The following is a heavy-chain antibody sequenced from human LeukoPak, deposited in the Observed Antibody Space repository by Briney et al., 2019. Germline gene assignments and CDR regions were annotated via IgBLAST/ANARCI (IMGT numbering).Heavy chain of an antibody. J-gene: IGHJ6*03. Sequence: GGSLRLSCAASGFTFSSYEMNWVRQAPGKGLEWVSYICSSGSTIYYANSVKGRFTISRDNDKNSLYLQMNSLRAEDTAVYYCARVNYPLLVYYYYYMDVWGKGTTVTISS. V-gene: IGHV3-48*03. CDR1: GFTFSSYE. CDR3: ARVNYPLLVYYYYYMDV. D-gene: IGHD2-15*01. CDR2: ICSSGSTI.